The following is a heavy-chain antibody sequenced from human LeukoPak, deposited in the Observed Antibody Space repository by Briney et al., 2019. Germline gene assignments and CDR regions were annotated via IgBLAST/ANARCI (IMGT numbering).Heavy chain of an antibody. D-gene: IGHD3-22*01. CDR3: AKVTNYDDY. Sequence: GGSLRLSCGASGFTFSTFGIHWVGQAPGKGLEGVAAISPDGNNEYYIDSVKGRFTVSTNNSKNMIYLQMNSLRGEDSAVYYCAKVTNYDDYWGQGTLVTVSS. V-gene: IGHV3-30*18. CDR2: ISPDGNNE. CDR1: GFTFSTFG. J-gene: IGHJ4*02.